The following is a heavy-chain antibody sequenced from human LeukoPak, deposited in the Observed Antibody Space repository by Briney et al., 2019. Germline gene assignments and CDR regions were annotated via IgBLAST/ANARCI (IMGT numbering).Heavy chain of an antibody. V-gene: IGHV3-48*02. Sequence: GGSLRLSCAASGFTFSTYTMNWVRQAPGKGLEWVSTVSDSSDVHYSDSVKGRFTISRDNARNSLYLQMNSLRDEDTAVYHCARDGLYTAHFDYWGQGTLVTVSS. CDR2: VSDSSDV. CDR1: GFTFSTYT. J-gene: IGHJ4*02. D-gene: IGHD5-18*01. CDR3: ARDGLYTAHFDY.